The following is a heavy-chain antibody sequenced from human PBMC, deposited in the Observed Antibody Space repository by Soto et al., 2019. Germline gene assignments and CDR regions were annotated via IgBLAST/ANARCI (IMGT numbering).Heavy chain of an antibody. CDR3: AKKVNSGPGSQYFDY. CDR2: FRTGGDDGTT. J-gene: IGHJ4*02. V-gene: IGHV3-23*01. Sequence: QPGGSLRLSCAASGFTFSSYSMSWVRQAPGKGLEWVSGFRTGGDDGTTYYADSVKGRFTISRDNSKSTLFLQMNSLRAEDTAIYYCAKKVNSGPGSQYFDYWGQGTLVTVSS. CDR1: GFTFSSYS. D-gene: IGHD3-10*01.